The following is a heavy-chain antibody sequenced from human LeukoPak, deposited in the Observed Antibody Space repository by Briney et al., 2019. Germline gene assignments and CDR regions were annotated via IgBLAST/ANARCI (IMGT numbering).Heavy chain of an antibody. Sequence: PGGSLRLSCLASGFTFSNTWMNWVRQAPGKGLEWVARIRSKRDGGTTDYAAPVKGRFTISRDDSKNTVYLQTNSLKAEDTAVYYCARDWYYAFDFWGQGTMVTVSS. CDR3: ARDWYYAFDF. CDR1: GFTFSNTW. V-gene: IGHV3-15*07. D-gene: IGHD2-21*02. J-gene: IGHJ3*01. CDR2: IRSKRDGGTT.